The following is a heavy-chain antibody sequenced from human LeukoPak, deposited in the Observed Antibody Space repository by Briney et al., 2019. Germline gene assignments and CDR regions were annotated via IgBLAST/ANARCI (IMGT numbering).Heavy chain of an antibody. CDR2: IQDDGSEK. J-gene: IGHJ6*03. CDR3: ARDQIDCSSTTCSYYYYYYMDV. CDR1: GFTFSNAW. Sequence: GGSLRLSCAASGFTFSNAWMSWVRQAPGKGLEWVANIQDDGSEKNYVGSVKGRFIISRDNAKNSLYLQMNSLRAEDTAVYYCARDQIDCSSTTCSYYYYYYMDVWGKGTTVTVSS. V-gene: IGHV3-7*01. D-gene: IGHD2-2*01.